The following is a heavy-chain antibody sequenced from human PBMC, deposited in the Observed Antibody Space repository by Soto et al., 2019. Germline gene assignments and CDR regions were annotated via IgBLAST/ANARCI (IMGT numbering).Heavy chain of an antibody. J-gene: IGHJ4*02. D-gene: IGHD1-26*01. Sequence: QVQLVQSGAAVKKPGSSVKVSCKASGGTFSSYTMSWVRQAPGQGLEWMGGIIPSFGAAKNAQKFQDRLTVTVGESTSSPYMELRSMSPEDTAVYYCAQDASGNSLGYRGQGTLVSVSS. CDR2: IIPSFGAA. V-gene: IGHV1-69*01. CDR1: GGTFSSYT. CDR3: AQDASGNSLGY.